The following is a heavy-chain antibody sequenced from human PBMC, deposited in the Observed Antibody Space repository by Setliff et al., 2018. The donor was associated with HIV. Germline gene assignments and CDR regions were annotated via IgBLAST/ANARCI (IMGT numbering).Heavy chain of an antibody. D-gene: IGHD3-3*01. Sequence: PGGSLRLSCAASGFTFSTYGMHWVRQAPGKGLEWVAFIRYDGSNKLYADSVKGRFTISRDISKNTLFLQMNSLRAEDTAVYYCAKTREINNFWSGIDYWGQGTLVTVS. V-gene: IGHV3-30*02. CDR1: GFTFSTYG. J-gene: IGHJ4*02. CDR2: IRYDGSNK. CDR3: AKTREINNFWSGIDY.